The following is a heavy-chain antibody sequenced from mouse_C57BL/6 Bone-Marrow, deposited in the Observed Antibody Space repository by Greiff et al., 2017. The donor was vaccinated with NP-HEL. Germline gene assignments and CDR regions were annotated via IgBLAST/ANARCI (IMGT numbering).Heavy chain of an antibody. CDR3: TTAQATGLAMDY. D-gene: IGHD3-2*02. J-gene: IGHJ4*01. Sequence: EVQLQQSGAELVRPGASVKLSCTASGFNIKDDYMHWVKQRPEQGLEWIGWIDPENGDTEYASKFQGKATITADTSSNTAYLQLSSLTSEDTAVYYCTTAQATGLAMDYWGQGTSVTVSS. CDR2: IDPENGDT. CDR1: GFNIKDDY. V-gene: IGHV14-4*01.